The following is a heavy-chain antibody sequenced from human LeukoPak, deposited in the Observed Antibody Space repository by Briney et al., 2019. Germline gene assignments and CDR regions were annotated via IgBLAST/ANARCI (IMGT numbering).Heavy chain of an antibody. CDR3: ARAPNRRRIITMVRGVPYFDY. Sequence: SQTLPLTCTVSGGSISSGGYYWSWIRQHPGKGLEWIGYIYYSGSTYYNPSLKSRVTISVDTSKNQFSLKLSSVTAADTAVYYCARAPNRRRIITMVRGVPYFDYWGQGTLVTVSS. D-gene: IGHD3-10*01. J-gene: IGHJ4*02. V-gene: IGHV4-31*03. CDR1: GGSISSGGYY. CDR2: IYYSGST.